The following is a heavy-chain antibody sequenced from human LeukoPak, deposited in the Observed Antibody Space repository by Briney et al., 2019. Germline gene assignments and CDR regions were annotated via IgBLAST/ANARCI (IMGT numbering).Heavy chain of an antibody. J-gene: IGHJ3*02. V-gene: IGHV1-24*01. CDR1: GYTLTELS. Sequence: ASVKVSCKVSGYTLTELSMHWVRQAPGKGLEWMGGFDPEDGETIYAQKFQGRVTMTEDTSTDTAYMELSSLRSDDTAVYYCARDPYYYDSSGYYGVADAFDIWGQGTMVTVSS. CDR2: FDPEDGET. CDR3: ARDPYYYDSSGYYGVADAFDI. D-gene: IGHD3-22*01.